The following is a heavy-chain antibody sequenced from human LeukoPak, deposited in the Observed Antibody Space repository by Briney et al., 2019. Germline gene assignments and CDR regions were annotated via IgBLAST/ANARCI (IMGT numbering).Heavy chain of an antibody. J-gene: IGHJ4*02. CDR1: GGTFSSYA. CDR3: ARDQDGYSHFDY. V-gene: IGHV1-69*13. CDR2: IIPIFGTA. Sequence: GASVKVSCKASGGTFSSYAISWVRHAPGQGLEWMGGIIPIFGTANYAQKFQGRVTITADESTSTAYMELSSLRSEDTAVYYCARDQDGYSHFDYWGQGTLVTVSS. D-gene: IGHD5-24*01.